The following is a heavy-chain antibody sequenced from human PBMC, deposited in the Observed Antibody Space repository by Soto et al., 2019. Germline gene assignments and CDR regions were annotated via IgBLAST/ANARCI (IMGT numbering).Heavy chain of an antibody. CDR1: GYTFTSYY. CDR2: FDPEDGET. V-gene: IGHV1-24*01. CDR3: ASLKGTTDFYYYYYYYYMDV. J-gene: IGHJ6*03. Sequence: ASVKVSCKASGYTFTSYYMHWVRQAPGKGLEWMGGFDPEDGETIYAQKFQGRVTMTEDTSTDTAYMELSSLRSEDTAVYYCASLKGTTDFYYYYYYYYMDVWGKGTTVTVSS. D-gene: IGHD4-4*01.